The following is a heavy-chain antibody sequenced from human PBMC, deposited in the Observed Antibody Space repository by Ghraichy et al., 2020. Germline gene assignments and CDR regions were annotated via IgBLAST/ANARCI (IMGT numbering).Heavy chain of an antibody. J-gene: IGHJ4*02. V-gene: IGHV1-46*01. CDR1: GYTFTGYY. D-gene: IGHD4-17*01. Sequence: ASVKVSCKASGYTFTGYYMYWVRQAPGQGLEWMGIIYPSGGSTSYAQKFRDRVTMARDTSTSTVYLDLSSLRSEDTAVYYCASGYYGDQPAAYWGQGNLVTVSS. CDR2: IYPSGGST. CDR3: ASGYYGDQPAAY.